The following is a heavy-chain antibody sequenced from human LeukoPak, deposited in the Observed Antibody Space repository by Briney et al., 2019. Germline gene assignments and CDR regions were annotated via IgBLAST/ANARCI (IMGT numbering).Heavy chain of an antibody. J-gene: IGHJ4*02. CDR2: INPNRGGT. D-gene: IGHD3-22*01. CDR1: GYTFTGYY. V-gene: IGHV1-2*02. CDR3: ARDVAYYDSSGYAEAN. Sequence: RASVKVSCKASGYTFTGYYMHWVRQAPGQGLEWMGWINPNRGGTNYAQKFQGRVTMTRDTSISTAYMELGRLRSDDTAVYYCARDVAYYDSSGYAEANWGQGTLVTVSS.